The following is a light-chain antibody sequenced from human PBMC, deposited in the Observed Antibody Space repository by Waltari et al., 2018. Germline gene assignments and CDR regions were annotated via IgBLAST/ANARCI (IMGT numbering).Light chain of an antibody. CDR1: QSVGRT. CDR3: QKYGTRPAT. V-gene: IGKV3-20*01. CDR2: DAS. Sequence: EIVLTQSPASLSLSPGDRATLSCRASQSVGRTLAWYQQRPGQAPRLLIYDASTRATGIPYRFSGSGSGTYFSLTISRLEPEDFAVYYCQKYGTRPATFGQGTKVEVK. J-gene: IGKJ1*01.